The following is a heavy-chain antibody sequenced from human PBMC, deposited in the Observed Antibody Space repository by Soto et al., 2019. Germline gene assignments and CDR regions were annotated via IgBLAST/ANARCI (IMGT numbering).Heavy chain of an antibody. CDR2: IIPIFGTA. CDR3: ARRDYGDHTRYYYYYGMDV. J-gene: IGHJ6*02. CDR1: GGTFISYA. V-gene: IGHV1-69*13. Sequence: SVKVSCKASGGTFISYAISWVRQAPGQGLEWMGGIIPIFGTANYAQKFQGRVTITADESTSTAYMELSSLRSEDTAVYYCARRDYGDHTRYYYYYGMDVWGQGTTVTVSS. D-gene: IGHD4-17*01.